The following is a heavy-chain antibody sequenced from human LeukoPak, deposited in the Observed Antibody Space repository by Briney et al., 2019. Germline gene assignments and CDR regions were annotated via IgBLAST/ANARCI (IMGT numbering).Heavy chain of an antibody. CDR3: AKDSYSSSSGYYYYGMDV. CDR1: GFTFSSYA. D-gene: IGHD6-6*01. J-gene: IGHJ6*02. V-gene: IGHV3-23*01. Sequence: GASLRLSCAASGFTFSSYAMSWVRQAPGKGLEWASAISGSGGSTYYADSVKGRFTISRDNSKNTLYLQMNSLRAEDTAVYYCAKDSYSSSSGYYYYGMDVWGQGPTVTVSS. CDR2: ISGSGGST.